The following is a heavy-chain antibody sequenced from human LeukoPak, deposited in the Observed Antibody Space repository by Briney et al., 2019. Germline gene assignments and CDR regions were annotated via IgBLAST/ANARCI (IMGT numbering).Heavy chain of an antibody. V-gene: IGHV3-23*01. CDR3: AKDLWVTSVEH. CDR2: ISGSGGST. D-gene: IGHD5-18*01. J-gene: IGHJ1*01. CDR1: GFTFSSYA. Sequence: GGSLRLSYAASGFTFSSYAMSWVRQAPGKGLEWVSAISGSGGSTYYADSVKGRFTISRDNSKNTLYLQMNSLRAEDTAVYYCAKDLWVTSVEHWGQGTLVTVSS.